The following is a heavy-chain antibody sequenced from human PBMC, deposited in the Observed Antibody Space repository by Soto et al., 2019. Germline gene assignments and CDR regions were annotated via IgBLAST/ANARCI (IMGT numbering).Heavy chain of an antibody. Sequence: GGSLRLSCAASGFTFSSYSMNWVRQAPRKGLEWVSSISSSSHIYCADSVKGRFTVYRDNDKNSLYLQMNSLRAEDTAVYYCARERGRYSYGFATNWGQGTLVTVSS. V-gene: IGHV3-21*01. CDR2: ISSSSHI. CDR3: ARERGRYSYGFATN. J-gene: IGHJ4*02. CDR1: GFTFSSYS. D-gene: IGHD5-18*01.